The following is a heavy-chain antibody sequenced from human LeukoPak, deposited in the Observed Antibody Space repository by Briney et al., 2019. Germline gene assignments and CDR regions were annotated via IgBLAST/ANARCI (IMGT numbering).Heavy chain of an antibody. D-gene: IGHD4-17*01. J-gene: IGHJ3*02. CDR1: GGSISSGSYY. CDR3: ARSDYGFSTDAFDI. CDR2: IYTSGST. Sequence: PSQTLSLTCTVSGGSISSGSYYWSGIRQPAGKGLEWIGRIYTSGSTNYNPSLKSRVTISVDTSKNQFSLKLSSVTAADTAVYYCARSDYGFSTDAFDIWGQGTMVTVSS. V-gene: IGHV4-61*02.